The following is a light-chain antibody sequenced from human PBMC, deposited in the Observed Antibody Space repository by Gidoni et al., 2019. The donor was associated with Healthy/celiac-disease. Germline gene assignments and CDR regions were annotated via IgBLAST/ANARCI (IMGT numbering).Light chain of an antibody. CDR3: AAWDDSLSGPNWV. CDR1: SSNIGSNY. CDR2: RNN. Sequence: QSVLTQPPSASGPPGPRVTISCSGSSSNIGSNYVYWYQQLPGTAPKLLIYRNNQRPSGVPDRFSGSKSGTSASLAISGLRSEDEADYYCAAWDDSLSGPNWVFGGGTKLTVL. J-gene: IGLJ3*02. V-gene: IGLV1-47*01.